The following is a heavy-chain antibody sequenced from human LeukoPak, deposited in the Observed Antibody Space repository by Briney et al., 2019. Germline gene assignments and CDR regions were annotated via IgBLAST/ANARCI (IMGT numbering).Heavy chain of an antibody. J-gene: IGHJ4*02. CDR2: IKQDGSEK. CDR1: GGSFSGYY. V-gene: IGHV3-7*01. CDR3: ARAEDSGYDPYYFDY. D-gene: IGHD5-12*01. Sequence: ETLSLTCAVYGGSFSGYYWSWVRQAPGKGLEWVANIKQDGSEKYYVDSVKGRFTISRDNAKNSLYLQMNSLRAEDTAVYYCARAEDSGYDPYYFDYWGQGTLVTVSS.